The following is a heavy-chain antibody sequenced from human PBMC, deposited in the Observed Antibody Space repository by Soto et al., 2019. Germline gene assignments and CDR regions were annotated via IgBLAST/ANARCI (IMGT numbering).Heavy chain of an antibody. D-gene: IGHD4-17*01. Sequence: QVQLQESGPGLVKPSETLSLTCTVPGGSISSYYWSWIRQPPGKGLEWIGYIYYSGSTNYNPSLKSRVTISVDTYNNQLSPKLSSVTAADTAVYYCARIYGDDAFDIWGQGTMVAVSS. CDR3: ARIYGDDAFDI. CDR1: GGSISSYY. J-gene: IGHJ3*02. CDR2: IYYSGST. V-gene: IGHV4-59*01.